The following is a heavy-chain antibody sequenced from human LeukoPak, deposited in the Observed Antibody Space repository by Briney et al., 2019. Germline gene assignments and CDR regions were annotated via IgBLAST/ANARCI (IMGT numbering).Heavy chain of an antibody. CDR3: ARSDYGASGLFDY. D-gene: IGHD4-17*01. Sequence: SETLSLTCTVSAGSISSRSYYWAWIRQPPGKGLEWIGTINYSGTTYYNPSLKSRVTISVDTSKNQFSLKLNSVTAADTAVYYCARSDYGASGLFDYWGQGSLVTASS. J-gene: IGHJ4*02. CDR1: AGSISSRSYY. V-gene: IGHV4-39*01. CDR2: INYSGTT.